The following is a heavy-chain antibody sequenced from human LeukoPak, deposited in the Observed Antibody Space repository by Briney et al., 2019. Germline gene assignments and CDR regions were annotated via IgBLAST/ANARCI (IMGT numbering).Heavy chain of an antibody. Sequence: SGGSLRLSCAASGFTFDDYGMSWVRHAPGKGLEWVSGINWNGGSTGYADSVKGRFTISRDNAKNSLYLQMNSLRAEDTALYYCARGNQRTYYYDSSGYWLLGYFDYWGQGTLVTVSS. D-gene: IGHD3-22*01. CDR1: GFTFDDYG. CDR2: INWNGGST. CDR3: ARGNQRTYYYDSSGYWLLGYFDY. V-gene: IGHV3-20*04. J-gene: IGHJ4*02.